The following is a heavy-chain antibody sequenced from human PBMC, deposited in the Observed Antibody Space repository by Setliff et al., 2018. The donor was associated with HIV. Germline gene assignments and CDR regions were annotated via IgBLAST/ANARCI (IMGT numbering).Heavy chain of an antibody. Sequence: TLSLTCNVSGASFSSGGYYWSWIRQHPGKGLEWIGYMSYSGSTFYKSSLKSRVTMSIDTSKNQFSLMLSPVTAADTAVYYCARATYTLQFLKWSPDSSLHYYYMDVWGKGTTVTVSS. CDR1: GASFSSGGYY. J-gene: IGHJ6*03. CDR2: MSYSGST. CDR3: ARATYTLQFLKWSPDSSLHYYYMDV. D-gene: IGHD3-3*01. V-gene: IGHV4-31*03.